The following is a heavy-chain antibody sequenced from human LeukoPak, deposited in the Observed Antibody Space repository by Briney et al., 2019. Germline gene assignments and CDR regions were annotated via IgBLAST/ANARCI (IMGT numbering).Heavy chain of an antibody. CDR3: ARTGEYSGSGPSWAFDI. CDR2: SHSSADT. J-gene: IGHJ3*02. V-gene: IGHV4-59*01. CDR1: GGSITGYY. D-gene: IGHD3-10*01. Sequence: SETLSLTCSVSGGSITGYYWSWIRQPPGEGLEWIGYSHSSADTQYNPSLKSRVTISLGTSNNQFSLRLTSVTASDTAVYYCARTGEYSGSGPSWAFDIWGQGTMVTVSS.